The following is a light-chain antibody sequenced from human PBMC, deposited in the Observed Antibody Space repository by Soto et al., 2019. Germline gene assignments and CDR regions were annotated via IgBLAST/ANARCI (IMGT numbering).Light chain of an antibody. CDR3: QQYNNWPLVT. CDR1: QSVSTY. J-gene: IGKJ4*01. Sequence: EIVMTQSPATLSVSPGERATLSCRASQSVSTYLAWYQQKPGQAPRLLIFGASTRATGIPARFSGSGSGSEFTLTISSLQCDDFAVYSCQQYNNWPLVTFGGGTKVEIK. CDR2: GAS. V-gene: IGKV3-15*01.